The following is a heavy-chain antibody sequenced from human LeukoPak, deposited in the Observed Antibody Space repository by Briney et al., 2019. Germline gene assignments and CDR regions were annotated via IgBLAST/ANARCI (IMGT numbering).Heavy chain of an antibody. CDR2: INPNSGGT. CDR1: GYTFTGYY. J-gene: IGHJ6*03. CDR3: ARDKVTMVRGVPRRTTDYYSYSYMDV. D-gene: IGHD3-10*01. V-gene: IGHV1-2*02. Sequence: ASVKVSCKASGYTFTGYYMHWVRQAPGQGLEWMGWINPNSGGTNYVRKFQGRVTMTWDTSITTAYMELSRLRSDETAVYYCARDKVTMVRGVPRRTTDYYSYSYMDVWGKGTTVTVSS.